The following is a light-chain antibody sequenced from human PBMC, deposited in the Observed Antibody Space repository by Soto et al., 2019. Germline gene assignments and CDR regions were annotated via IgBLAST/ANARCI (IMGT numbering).Light chain of an antibody. J-gene: IGLJ3*02. V-gene: IGLV1-51*01. Sequence: QSVLTQPPSLSAAPGQTVTISCSRGSSNIGNNYVSWYQQVAGTTPKLLIFDNNKRPSGIPDRFSGSKSGTSATLGIAGLQTGDAADYYCATWDSSLSAWLFGGGTKLTVL. CDR1: SSNIGNNY. CDR2: DNN. CDR3: ATWDSSLSAWL.